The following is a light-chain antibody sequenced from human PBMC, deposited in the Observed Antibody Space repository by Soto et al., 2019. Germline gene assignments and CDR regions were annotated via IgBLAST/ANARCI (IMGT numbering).Light chain of an antibody. Sequence: DIQMTQSPSSLSASVGDRVTITCRASQSISSYLNWYQQKPGKAPKLLIYAASSLQSGVPSRFSSSGSGTDFTLTISSLQPEDFATYYCQHSYSTPLTFGGGTKVEIK. CDR1: QSISSY. V-gene: IGKV1-39*01. CDR3: QHSYSTPLT. J-gene: IGKJ4*01. CDR2: AAS.